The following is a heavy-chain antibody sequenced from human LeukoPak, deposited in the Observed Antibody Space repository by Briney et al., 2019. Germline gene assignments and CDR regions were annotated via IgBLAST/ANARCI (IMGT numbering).Heavy chain of an antibody. V-gene: IGHV3-30*03. CDR2: ISYDGSNK. CDR1: GFTFSSYD. J-gene: IGHJ3*02. D-gene: IGHD1-1*01. Sequence: RGSLRLSCAASGFTFSSYDMHWVRQAPGKGLEWVAVISYDGSNKYYADSVKGRFTISRDNSKNTLYLEMNSLRAEDTAVYYCARDQITNGAFDIWGQGTMVTVSS. CDR3: ARDQITNGAFDI.